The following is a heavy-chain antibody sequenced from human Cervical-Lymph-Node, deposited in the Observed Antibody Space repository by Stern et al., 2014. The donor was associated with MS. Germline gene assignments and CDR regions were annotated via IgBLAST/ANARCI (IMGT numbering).Heavy chain of an antibody. J-gene: IGHJ5*02. CDR1: WGPFTKVL. CDR3: ALSSETSDRWYSLGYDL. Sequence: GGGGGKTGAPGKGAVRGVWGPFTKVLCKWGGRAPRKGLGGGGGGFPVFGTPTYAQEFRGRVTITADVSTSTVYMELSSLRSDDTAVYYCALSSETSDRWYSLGYDLWGQGTLVTVSS. CDR2: GFPVFGTP. D-gene: IGHD6-13*01. V-gene: IGHV1-69*01.